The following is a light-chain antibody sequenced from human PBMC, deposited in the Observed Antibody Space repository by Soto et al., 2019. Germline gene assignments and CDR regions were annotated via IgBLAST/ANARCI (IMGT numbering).Light chain of an antibody. CDR2: GAT. V-gene: IGKV1-39*01. CDR1: QSISNF. J-gene: IGKJ1*01. Sequence: DIQMTQSPYSLSASVGDRVTITCRASQSISNFLNWYQQTPGKAPKLLIDGATSLRSGVPSRFSGSGSGTDFTLTISSLQAEDFATYYCQQSHSIPRTFGQGTKVEIK. CDR3: QQSHSIPRT.